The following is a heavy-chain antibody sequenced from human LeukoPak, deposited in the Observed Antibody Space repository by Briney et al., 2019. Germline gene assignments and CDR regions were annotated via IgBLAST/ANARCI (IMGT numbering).Heavy chain of an antibody. D-gene: IGHD3-22*01. Sequence: ASVKVSCKASGYTFTCYYMHWVRQAPGQGLEWMGWINPNSGGTNYAQKFQGRVTMTRDTSISTAYMELSRLRSDDTAVYYCARDEQSRDSSGYYPRGPWGQGTLVTVSS. CDR3: ARDEQSRDSSGYYPRGP. J-gene: IGHJ5*02. CDR2: INPNSGGT. CDR1: GYTFTCYY. V-gene: IGHV1-2*02.